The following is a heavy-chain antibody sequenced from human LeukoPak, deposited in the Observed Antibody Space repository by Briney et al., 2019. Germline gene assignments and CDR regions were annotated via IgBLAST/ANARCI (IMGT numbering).Heavy chain of an antibody. Sequence: GGSLRLSCAASGFTFSSAWMSWVRQAPGKGLEWVGYIKTKSDDTTTNYAAPGKGRFTTARDDSTNMMYLQRNSLKTEDTAVYCCRTTHYNFGDLDHWGQGALVTVSS. V-gene: IGHV3-15*01. CDR3: RTTHYNFGDLDH. D-gene: IGHD3-3*01. J-gene: IGHJ4*02. CDR1: GFTFSSAW. CDR2: IKTKSDDTTT.